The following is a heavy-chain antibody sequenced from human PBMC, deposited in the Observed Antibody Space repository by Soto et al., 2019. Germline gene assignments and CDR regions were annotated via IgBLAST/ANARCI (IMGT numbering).Heavy chain of an antibody. Sequence: GGSLRLSCTASGFIFNNYAMSWVRQAPGKGLEWVSSTSGSGGSTYYADYVKGRFTISRDNLKNTLYLQMNSLRAEDTAVYYCAKNGRSYNFDYWGQGTLVTVSS. D-gene: IGHD1-26*01. CDR2: TSGSGGST. V-gene: IGHV3-23*01. J-gene: IGHJ4*02. CDR3: AKNGRSYNFDY. CDR1: GFIFNNYA.